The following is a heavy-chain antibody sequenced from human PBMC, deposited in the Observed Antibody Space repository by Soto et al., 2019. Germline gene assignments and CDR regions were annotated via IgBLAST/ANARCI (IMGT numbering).Heavy chain of an antibody. CDR1: GFTFSTYG. J-gene: IGHJ4*01. CDR3: ARTDCSSSTCPSDLVGATTMDY. CDR2: MWYDGTNE. V-gene: IGHV3-33*01. D-gene: IGHD2-2*01. Sequence: GGSLRLSCAASGFTFSTYGMHWVRQAPGKGLEWVAVMWYDGTNEKYADSVKGRFTISRDNSKSTLYLQMNSLRAEDTGVYYCARTDCSSSTCPSDLVGATTMDYWGPGTPVTVSS.